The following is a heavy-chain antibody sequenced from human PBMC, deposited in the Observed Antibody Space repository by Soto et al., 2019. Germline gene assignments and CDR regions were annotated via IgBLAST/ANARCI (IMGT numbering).Heavy chain of an antibody. V-gene: IGHV4-4*02. CDR1: GGSLSSSNW. CDR3: ASAVGKYYYDSSGYYGYYFDY. CDR2: IYHSGSS. Sequence: SETMSLTCAVSGGSLSSSNWWSWVRQTPGKGLEWIGEIYHSGSSNYNPSRKSRGTISLDKSTNQCSLELSSVTGADRAVYYCASAVGKYYYDSSGYYGYYFDYWGQGTLGTVAS. J-gene: IGHJ4*02. D-gene: IGHD3-22*01.